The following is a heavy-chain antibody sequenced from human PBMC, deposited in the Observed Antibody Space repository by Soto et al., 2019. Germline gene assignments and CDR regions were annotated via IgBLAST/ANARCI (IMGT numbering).Heavy chain of an antibody. J-gene: IGHJ5*02. CDR1: GFTFSDYY. Sequence: GGSLRLSCAASGFTFSDYYMSWIRQAPGKGLEWVSYISSSSSYIYYADSVKGRFTISRDNAKNSLYLQMNSLRAEGTAVYYCARQYSSGWSPISPWGQGTLVTVSS. V-gene: IGHV3-11*06. CDR3: ARQYSSGWSPISP. CDR2: ISSSSSYI. D-gene: IGHD6-19*01.